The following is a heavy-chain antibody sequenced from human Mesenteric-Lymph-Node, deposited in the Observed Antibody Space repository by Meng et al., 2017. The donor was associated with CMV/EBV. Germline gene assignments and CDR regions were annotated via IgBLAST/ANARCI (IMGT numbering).Heavy chain of an antibody. J-gene: IGHJ3*02. Sequence: GESLKISCAASGFTFSSYAMHWVRQAPGKGLEWVAVISYDGSNKYYADSVKGRFTISRDNSKNTLYLQMNSLRVEDTAVYYCARDPLGIGAFDIWGQGTMVTVSS. CDR3: ARDPLGIGAFDI. CDR2: ISYDGSNK. V-gene: IGHV3-30-3*01. CDR1: GFTFSSYA.